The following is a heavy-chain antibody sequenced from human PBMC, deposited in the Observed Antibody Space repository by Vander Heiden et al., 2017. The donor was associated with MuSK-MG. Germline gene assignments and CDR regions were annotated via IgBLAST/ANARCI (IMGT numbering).Heavy chain of an antibody. Sequence: QVQLVQSGAEVKKPGASVKVSCKASGYTFTSYGISWVRQAPGQGLEWMGWISAYNGNTNYAQKLQGRVTMTTDTSTSTAYMELRSLRSDDTAVYYCARSVDIVAHDSPLSFLDYWGQGTLVTVSS. J-gene: IGHJ4*02. CDR2: ISAYNGNT. D-gene: IGHD5-12*01. CDR3: ARSVDIVAHDSPLSFLDY. V-gene: IGHV1-18*01. CDR1: GYTFTSYG.